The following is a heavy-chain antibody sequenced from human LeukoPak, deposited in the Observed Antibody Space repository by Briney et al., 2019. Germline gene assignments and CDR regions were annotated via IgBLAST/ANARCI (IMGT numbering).Heavy chain of an antibody. V-gene: IGHV4-34*01. CDR2: INHSGST. CDR3: ARARAYCSGGSCYSYNFVY. CDR1: GGSFSGYY. J-gene: IGHJ4*02. D-gene: IGHD2-15*01. Sequence: TSETLSLTCAVYGGSFSGYYWSWIRQPPGKGLEWIGEINHSGSTNYNPSLKSRVTISVDTSKNQFSLKLSSVTAADTAVYYCARARAYCSGGSCYSYNFVYWGQGTLVTVSS.